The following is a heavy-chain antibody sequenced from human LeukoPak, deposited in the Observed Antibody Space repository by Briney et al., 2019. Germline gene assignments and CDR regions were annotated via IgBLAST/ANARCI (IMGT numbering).Heavy chain of an antibody. Sequence: GGSLRLSCAASGFTSSSSPMGWVRQAPGEGLEWVSTISGRGRITYYADSVQGRFTISRDNSKSTLYLQMNSLRAEDTAVYYCAKGGGNCGADCFYYFDYWGHGTLVTVSS. D-gene: IGHD2-21*02. V-gene: IGHV3-23*01. CDR3: AKGGGNCGADCFYYFDY. CDR1: GFTSSSSP. J-gene: IGHJ4*01. CDR2: ISGRGRIT.